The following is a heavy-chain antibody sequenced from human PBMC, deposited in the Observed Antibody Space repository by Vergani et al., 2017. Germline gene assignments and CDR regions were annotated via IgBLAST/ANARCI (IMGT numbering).Heavy chain of an antibody. CDR2: IRSKNDGGTA. CDR1: GFSSSNYW. CDR3: YPDYHDD. V-gene: IGHV3-15*01. Sequence: EVHLVESGGGLVQPGGSLRLSCATSGFSSSNYWVTWVRQAPGKGLEWSGRIRSKNDGGTADYAAPLQGRFTISRDDSIDSAFLLVSNLKTEDTAIYFCYPDYHDDRGQGTVVTVSS. J-gene: IGHJ4*02.